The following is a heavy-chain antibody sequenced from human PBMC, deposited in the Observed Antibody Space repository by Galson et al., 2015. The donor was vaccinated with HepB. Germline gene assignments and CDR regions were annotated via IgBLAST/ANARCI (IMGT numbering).Heavy chain of an antibody. Sequence: SVKVSCKASGYTFTSYYMHWVRQAPGQGLEWMGIINPSGGSTSYAQKFQGRVTMTRDTSTSTVYMELSSLRSEDTAVYYCARDQVGATRDDAFDIWGQGTMVTVSS. CDR2: INPSGGST. V-gene: IGHV1-46*01. J-gene: IGHJ3*02. D-gene: IGHD1-26*01. CDR1: GYTFTSYY. CDR3: ARDQVGATRDDAFDI.